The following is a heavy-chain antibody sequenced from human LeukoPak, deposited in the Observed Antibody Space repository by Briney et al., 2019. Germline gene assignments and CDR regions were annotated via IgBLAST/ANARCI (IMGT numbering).Heavy chain of an antibody. Sequence: ASVKVSCKASGYIFTSYDINWVRQAPGQGLEWMGWMNPNSGNTGYAQKFQGRVTITRDTSITTAYMELSSLRSEDTAVYYCARRRDGYNSDWFGPWGQGTLVTVSS. J-gene: IGHJ5*02. CDR1: GYIFTSYD. D-gene: IGHD5-24*01. V-gene: IGHV1-8*01. CDR3: ARRRDGYNSDWFGP. CDR2: MNPNSGNT.